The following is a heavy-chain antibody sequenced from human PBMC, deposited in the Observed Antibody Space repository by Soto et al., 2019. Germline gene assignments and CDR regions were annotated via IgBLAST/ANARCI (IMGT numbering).Heavy chain of an antibody. CDR1: GYTFTSYY. CDR3: ARGPLRGFGELLPYYYDMDV. J-gene: IGHJ6*02. CDR2: INPSGGHT. V-gene: IGHV1-46*01. D-gene: IGHD3-10*01. Sequence: ASVKVSCKASGYTFTSYYLHWVRQAPGQGLEWMGIINPSGGHTSYAQKIHGRVTMTSDTSTSTVYMELSSLISEDTAVYYCARGPLRGFGELLPYYYDMDVWGQGTTVTVSS.